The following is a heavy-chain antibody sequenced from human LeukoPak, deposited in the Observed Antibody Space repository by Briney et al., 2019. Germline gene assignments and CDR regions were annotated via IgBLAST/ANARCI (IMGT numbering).Heavy chain of an antibody. J-gene: IGHJ4*02. V-gene: IGHV3-30-3*01. CDR3: ARGPIVVVPDSAPDY. CDR2: ISYDGSNK. CDR1: GFTFSSYA. D-gene: IGHD2-2*01. Sequence: PGGSLRLSCAASGFTFSSYAMHWVRQAPGKGLEWVAVISYDGSNKYYADSVKGRFTISRDNSKNTLYLQMNSLRAEDTAVYYCARGPIVVVPDSAPDYWGQGTLVTVSS.